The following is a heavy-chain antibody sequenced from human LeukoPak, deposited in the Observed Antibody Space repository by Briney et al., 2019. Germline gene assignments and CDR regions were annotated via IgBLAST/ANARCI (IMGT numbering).Heavy chain of an antibody. CDR2: ISYDGSNK. V-gene: IGHV3-30-3*01. J-gene: IGHJ4*02. CDR3: AKVPKGGYFDY. CDR1: GFTFSSYA. Sequence: GGSLRLSCAASGFTFSSYAMHWVRQAPGKGLEWVAVISYDGSNKYYADSVKGRFTISRDNSQNTLYPQMNSLRAEDTAVYYCAKVPKGGYFDYWGQGTLVTVSS. D-gene: IGHD6-13*01.